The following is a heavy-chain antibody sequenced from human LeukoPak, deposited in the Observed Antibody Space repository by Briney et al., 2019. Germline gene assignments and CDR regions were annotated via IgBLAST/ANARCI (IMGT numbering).Heavy chain of an antibody. CDR2: ISYDGSNK. V-gene: IGHV3-30*18. J-gene: IGHJ4*02. CDR1: GFTLSRYG. CDR3: AKETGDPTHPYLDY. D-gene: IGHD1-14*01. Sequence: GRSLRLSCAAPGFTLSRYGMHWVRQAPGKGLEWVAVISYDGSNKYYADSVKGRFTISRDNSKNTLYLQMNSLRAEDTAVYYCAKETGDPTHPYLDYWGQGTLVTVSS.